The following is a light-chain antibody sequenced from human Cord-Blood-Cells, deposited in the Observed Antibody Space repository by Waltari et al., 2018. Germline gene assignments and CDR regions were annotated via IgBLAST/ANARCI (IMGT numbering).Light chain of an antibody. CDR3: SSYTSSSTRV. V-gene: IGLV2-14*03. CDR1: RRDVGGYNY. CDR2: DVS. J-gene: IGLJ3*02. Sequence: QSALTQPASVSGSPGQSITISCTGTRRDVGGYNYVSWYQQHPGKHPKLMIYDVSNRPSGVSNRFSGSKSGNTASLTISGLQAEDEAGYYCSSYTSSSTRVFGGGTKLTVL.